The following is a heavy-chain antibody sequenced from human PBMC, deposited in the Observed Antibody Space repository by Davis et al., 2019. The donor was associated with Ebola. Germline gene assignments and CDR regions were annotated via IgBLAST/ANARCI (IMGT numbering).Heavy chain of an antibody. V-gene: IGHV5-51*01. Sequence: GESLKISCKDSGNSFSTHWIGWVRQMPGKGLEWMGVIYTGDSDTRYSPSFQGQVTISADKSISTAYLQWSSLKASDTAMYYCTRRAGVRGQYSGTLNWFDPWGQGTLVTVSS. CDR1: GNSFSTHW. CDR2: IYTGDSDT. D-gene: IGHD1-26*01. CDR3: TRRAGVRGQYSGTLNWFDP. J-gene: IGHJ5*02.